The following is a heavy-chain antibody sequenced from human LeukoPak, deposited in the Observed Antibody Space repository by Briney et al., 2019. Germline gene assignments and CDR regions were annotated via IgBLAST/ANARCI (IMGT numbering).Heavy chain of an antibody. Sequence: GGSLRLSCAASGFIFSNYGMHWVRQAPGKGLEWVAFMRYDGSKKSFADSVKGRFTISRDNSKNTLYLQMNSLRSDDTAVYYCARQSTRLFNTGSYYPPPAYDYWGQGTLVIVSS. D-gene: IGHD1-26*01. CDR1: GFIFSNYG. V-gene: IGHV3-30*02. J-gene: IGHJ4*02. CDR2: MRYDGSKK. CDR3: ARQSTRLFNTGSYYPPPAYDY.